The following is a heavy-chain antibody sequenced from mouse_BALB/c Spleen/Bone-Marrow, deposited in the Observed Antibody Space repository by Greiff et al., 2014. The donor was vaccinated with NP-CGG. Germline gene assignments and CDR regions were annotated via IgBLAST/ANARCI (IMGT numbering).Heavy chain of an antibody. D-gene: IGHD2-4*01. Sequence: VQLQQSGAEFVMPGASVKMSCKASGYTFTDKWMHWVKQRPGQGLEWIGAIDTSDSYINYNQKFKGKASLTVDASSSSNYMRLSSLTSGDSAVYYCARGGHDFSLDYWGQGTSVIVSS. CDR3: ARGGHDFSLDY. J-gene: IGHJ4*01. V-gene: IGHV1-69*01. CDR2: IDTSDSYI. CDR1: GYTFTDKW.